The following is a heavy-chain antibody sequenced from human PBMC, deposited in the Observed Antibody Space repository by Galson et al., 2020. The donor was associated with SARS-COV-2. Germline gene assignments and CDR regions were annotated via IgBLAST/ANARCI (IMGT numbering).Heavy chain of an antibody. CDR3: APLGGGVVDH. CDR1: GFPFSSYT. CDR2: ISYDGSKE. J-gene: IGHJ4*02. Sequence: TGGSLRLSCAVSGFPFSSYTIHWVRQAPGKGLEWVAIISYDGSKEYYTDSVKGRFTISSDNSRITVYLQMNSLRPEDTAVYYCAPLGGGVVDHWGQGTLVSVSS. V-gene: IGHV3-30-3*01. D-gene: IGHD3-3*01.